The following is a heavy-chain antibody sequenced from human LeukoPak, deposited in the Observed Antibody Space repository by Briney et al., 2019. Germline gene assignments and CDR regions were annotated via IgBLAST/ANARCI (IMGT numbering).Heavy chain of an antibody. J-gene: IGHJ4*02. Sequence: GASVKVSCKASGYTFTGYYMHWVRQAPGQGLEWMGWINPNSGGTNCAQKFQGRGTMTRDTSISTAYMELSRLRSDDTAVYYCARAGGDNYYDSSGYVDYWGQGTLVTVSS. V-gene: IGHV1-2*02. CDR1: GYTFTGYY. CDR2: INPNSGGT. D-gene: IGHD3-22*01. CDR3: ARAGGDNYYDSSGYVDY.